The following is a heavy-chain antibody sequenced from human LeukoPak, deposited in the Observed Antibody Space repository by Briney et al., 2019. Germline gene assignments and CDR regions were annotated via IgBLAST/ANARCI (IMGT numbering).Heavy chain of an antibody. Sequence: PSETLSLTCTVSGGSISSGGYYWSWIRQHPGKGLEWIGYIYYSGSTYYNPSLKSRVIISVDTSKNQFSLKLNSVTAADTAVYYCAGASNWISLNYWGQGTLVTVSS. CDR1: GGSISSGGYY. D-gene: IGHD1-1*01. V-gene: IGHV4-30-4*08. J-gene: IGHJ4*02. CDR2: IYYSGST. CDR3: AGASNWISLNY.